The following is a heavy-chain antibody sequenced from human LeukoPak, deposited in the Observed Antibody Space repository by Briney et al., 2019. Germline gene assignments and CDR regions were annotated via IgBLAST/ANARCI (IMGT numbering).Heavy chain of an antibody. CDR2: IHSDGSS. V-gene: IGHV3-53*01. Sequence: GGSLRLSCAASEFPVSSNYMSWVRQAPGKGLEWVSVIHSDGSSYYADSVKGRFTISRDISKNTVYLQVNSLRAEDTAVYYCARERRGGYYDSSGYLDYWGQGTLVTVSS. D-gene: IGHD3-22*01. J-gene: IGHJ4*02. CDR1: EFPVSSNY. CDR3: ARERRGGYYDSSGYLDY.